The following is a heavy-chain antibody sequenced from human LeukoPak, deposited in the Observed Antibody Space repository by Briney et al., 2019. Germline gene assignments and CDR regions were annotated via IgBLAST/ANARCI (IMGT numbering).Heavy chain of an antibody. J-gene: IGHJ6*03. CDR2: INHSGST. D-gene: IGHD1-26*01. V-gene: IGHV4-34*01. Sequence: SETLSLTCAVYGGSFSGYYWSWIRQPPGKGLEWIGEINHSGSTNYNPSLKSRVTISVDTSRNQFSLKLSSVTAADTAFYYCASQGHHGKIVGTTLSYFYMDVWGKGTTVTVSS. CDR1: GGSFSGYY. CDR3: ASQGHHGKIVGTTLSYFYMDV.